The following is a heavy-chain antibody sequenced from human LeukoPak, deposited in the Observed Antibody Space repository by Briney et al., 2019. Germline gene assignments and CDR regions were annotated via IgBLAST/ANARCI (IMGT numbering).Heavy chain of an antibody. J-gene: IGHJ4*02. D-gene: IGHD4-23*01. Sequence: AGVSLRLSCAASGFTFCSYSMNWVRQAPGKGLEWVSSVSSSSSYIYYADSVKGRFTISRDNAKNSLYLQMNSLRAEDTAVYYCARTVVTSHDYWGQGTLVTVSS. V-gene: IGHV3-21*01. CDR2: VSSSSSYI. CDR3: ARTVVTSHDY. CDR1: GFTFCSYS.